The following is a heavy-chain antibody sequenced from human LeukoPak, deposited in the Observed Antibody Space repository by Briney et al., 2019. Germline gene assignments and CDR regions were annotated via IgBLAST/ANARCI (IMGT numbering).Heavy chain of an antibody. CDR2: IYHSGST. V-gene: IGHV4-4*02. Sequence: SETLSLTCAVSGGSISSSNWWSWVRQPPGKGLEWIGEIYHSGSTNYNPSLKSRVTISVDTSKNQFSLKLSSVTAADTAVYYCARSYSAAAGTSPFDYWGQGTLVTVSS. D-gene: IGHD6-13*01. CDR1: GGSISSSNW. J-gene: IGHJ4*02. CDR3: ARSYSAAAGTSPFDY.